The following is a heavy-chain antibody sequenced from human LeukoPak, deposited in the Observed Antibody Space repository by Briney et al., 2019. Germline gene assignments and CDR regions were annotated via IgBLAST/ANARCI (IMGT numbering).Heavy chain of an antibody. V-gene: IGHV3-30*04. D-gene: IGHD3-10*01. J-gene: IGHJ4*02. CDR1: GFTFSSYA. CDR2: ISYDGSNK. CDR3: AREILWFGLDY. Sequence: PGRSLRLSRAASGFTFSSYAMHWVRQAPGKGLEWVAVISYDGSNKYYADSVKGRFTISRDNSKNTLYLQINSLRAEDTAVYYCAREILWFGLDYWGQGTLVTVSS.